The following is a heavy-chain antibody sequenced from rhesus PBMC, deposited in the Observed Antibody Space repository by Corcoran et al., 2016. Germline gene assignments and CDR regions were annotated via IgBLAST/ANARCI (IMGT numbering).Heavy chain of an antibody. V-gene: IGHV4-127*01. D-gene: IGHD6-25*01. CDR3: ASGGYSGSWNGDFDY. Sequence: QVQLQESGPGLVKPSETLSLTCAVSGYSISSGYGWSWIRQPPGKGLEWIGYIGGSSGSTNYNPTLKSRVPISKDTSKNQFSLKLSSVTAADTAVYYCASGGYSGSWNGDFDYWGQGVLVTVSS. CDR2: IGGSSGST. J-gene: IGHJ4*01. CDR1: GYSISSGYG.